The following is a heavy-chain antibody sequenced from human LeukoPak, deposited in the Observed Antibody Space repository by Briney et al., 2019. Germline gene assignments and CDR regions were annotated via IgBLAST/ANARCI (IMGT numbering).Heavy chain of an antibody. V-gene: IGHV3-21*01. CDR2: ISSSSSYI. J-gene: IGHJ6*03. D-gene: IGHD6-13*01. CDR3: ARVPGYSSSWYISYYYYYYMDV. CDR1: GFTFSSYS. Sequence: PGGSLRLSCAASGFTFSSYSMNWVRQAPGKGLEWVSSISSSSSYIYYADSLKGRFTISRDNAKNSLYLQMNSLRAEDTAVYYCARVPGYSSSWYISYYYYYYMDVWGKGTTVTVSS.